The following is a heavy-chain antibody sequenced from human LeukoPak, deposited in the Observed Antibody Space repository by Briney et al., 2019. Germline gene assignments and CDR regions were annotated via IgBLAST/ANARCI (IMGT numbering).Heavy chain of an antibody. Sequence: GASVKVSCKASGYTFTGYYMHWVRQAPGQGLEWMGWINPNSGGTNYAQKFQGRVTMTRDTSISTAYMELSRLRSDDTAVYYCARPLVVGSSFQYYFDYWGQGTLVTVSS. D-gene: IGHD6-13*01. CDR2: INPNSGGT. CDR3: ARPLVVGSSFQYYFDY. CDR1: GYTFTGYY. V-gene: IGHV1-2*02. J-gene: IGHJ4*02.